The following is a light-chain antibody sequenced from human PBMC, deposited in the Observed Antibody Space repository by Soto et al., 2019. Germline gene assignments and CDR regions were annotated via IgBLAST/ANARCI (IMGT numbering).Light chain of an antibody. CDR1: QSVSSY. Sequence: EIVLTQSPATLSLSPGERATLSCRASQSVSSYLAWYQQEPGQAPRLLIYDASNRATGIPARLSGSGSGTDFTLTISSLEPEDFAVYYCQQRSNWPPITFGQGTRLEIK. V-gene: IGKV3-11*01. J-gene: IGKJ5*01. CDR3: QQRSNWPPIT. CDR2: DAS.